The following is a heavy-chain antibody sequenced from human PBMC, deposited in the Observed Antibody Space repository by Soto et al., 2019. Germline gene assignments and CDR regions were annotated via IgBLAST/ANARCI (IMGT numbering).Heavy chain of an antibody. J-gene: IGHJ6*02. Sequence: PGGSLRLSCAASGFTFSSYGMHWVRQAPGKGLEWVAVIWYDGSNKYYADSVKGRFTISRDNSKNTLYLQMNSLRAEDTAVYYCARDRRYCSSTSCSTGWYYYGMDVWGQGTTVTVSS. V-gene: IGHV3-33*01. CDR3: ARDRRYCSSTSCSTGWYYYGMDV. CDR2: IWYDGSNK. CDR1: GFTFSSYG. D-gene: IGHD2-2*01.